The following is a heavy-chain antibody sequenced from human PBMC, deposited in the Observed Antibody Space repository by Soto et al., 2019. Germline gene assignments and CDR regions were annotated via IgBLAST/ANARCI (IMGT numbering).Heavy chain of an antibody. V-gene: IGHV3-23*01. CDR3: AKVIYGGVVVAAKDY. CDR1: GFTFSSYA. Sequence: EVQLLESGGGLVQPGGSLRLSCAASGFTFSSYAMSWVRQAPGKGLEGVSAISGSGGSTYYADSVKGRFTISRDNSKNTLYLQMNSLRAEDTAVYYCAKVIYGGVVVAAKDYWGQGTLVTVSS. CDR2: ISGSGGST. J-gene: IGHJ4*02. D-gene: IGHD2-15*01.